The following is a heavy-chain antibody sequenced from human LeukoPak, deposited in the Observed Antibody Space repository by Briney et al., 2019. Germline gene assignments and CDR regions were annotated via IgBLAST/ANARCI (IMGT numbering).Heavy chain of an antibody. CDR3: ARDGRGYYYGVDV. V-gene: IGHV4-30-2*01. CDR1: GGSISSGGYS. CDR2: IYHSGST. D-gene: IGHD3-10*01. Sequence: SQTLSLTCAVSGGSISSGGYSWNWIRQPPGRGLEWIGYIYHSGSTYYNPSLKSRVTISVDRSKNQFSLKLSSVTAADTAVYYCARDGRGYYYGVDVWGQGTTVTVSS. J-gene: IGHJ6*02.